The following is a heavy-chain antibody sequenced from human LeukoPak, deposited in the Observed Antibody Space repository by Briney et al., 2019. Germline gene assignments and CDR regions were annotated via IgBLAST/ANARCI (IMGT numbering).Heavy chain of an antibody. J-gene: IGHJ6*03. Sequence: SETLSLTCTVSGYSISSGYYWSWIRQPPGKGLEWIGEINHSGSTNYNPSLKSRVTMSVDTSKKQFSLKLSSVTAADTAVYYCARVRGSSGSYEYYHYMDVWGKGTTVTISS. D-gene: IGHD1-26*01. V-gene: IGHV4-38-2*02. CDR2: INHSGST. CDR3: ARVRGSSGSYEYYHYMDV. CDR1: GYSISSGYY.